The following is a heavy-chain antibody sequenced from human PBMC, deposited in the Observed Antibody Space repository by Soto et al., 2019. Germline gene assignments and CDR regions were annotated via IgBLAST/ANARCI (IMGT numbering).Heavy chain of an antibody. CDR1: GFTFSSCA. CDR2: ISGNGGST. V-gene: IGHV3-23*01. D-gene: IGHD3-10*01. Sequence: EVQLLESGGGLVQPGGSLRLSCAASGFTFSSCAMGWVRQAPGKGLEWVSGISGNGGSTYYADSVKGRFTISRDTSKNTLYLQMDSLGAEDTAIYYCAREIYGSGSLHPYFDYWGQGTLVTVSS. CDR3: AREIYGSGSLHPYFDY. J-gene: IGHJ4*02.